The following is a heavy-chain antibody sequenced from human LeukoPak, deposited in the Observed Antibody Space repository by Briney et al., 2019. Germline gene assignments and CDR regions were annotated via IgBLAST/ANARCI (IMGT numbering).Heavy chain of an antibody. V-gene: IGHV4-59*01. D-gene: IGHD2-15*01. CDR2: IYYSGST. Sequence: SETLSLTCTVSGGSISSYYWSWIRQPPGKGLEWIGYIYYSGSTNYNPSLKSRVTISVDTSKNQFSLKLSSVTAADTAVYYCARATDLAAAFRYYFDYWGQGTLVTVSS. J-gene: IGHJ4*02. CDR1: GGSISSYY. CDR3: ARATDLAAAFRYYFDY.